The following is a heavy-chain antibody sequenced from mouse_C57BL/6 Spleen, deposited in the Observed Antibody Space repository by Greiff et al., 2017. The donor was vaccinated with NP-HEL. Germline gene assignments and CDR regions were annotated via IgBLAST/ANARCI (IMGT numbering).Heavy chain of an antibody. J-gene: IGHJ1*03. D-gene: IGHD1-1*01. V-gene: IGHV5-12*01. CDR2: ISNGGGST. Sequence: EVKLVESGGGLVQPGGSLKLSCAASGFTFSDYYMYWVRQTPEKRLEWVAYISNGGGSTYYPDTVKGRFTISRDNAKNTLYLQMSRLKSEDTAMYYCARPATSYWYFDVWGTGTTVTVSS. CDR1: GFTFSDYY. CDR3: ARPATSYWYFDV.